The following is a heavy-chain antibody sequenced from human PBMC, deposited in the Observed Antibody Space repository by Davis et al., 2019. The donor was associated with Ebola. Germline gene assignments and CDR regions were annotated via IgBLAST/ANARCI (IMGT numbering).Heavy chain of an antibody. CDR3: ARSNDYGDYFSRGSAVDV. V-gene: IGHV1-2*02. Sequence: ASVKVSCKASGYTFTGYYMHWVRQAPGQGLEWMGWINPNSGGTNYAQKFQGRVTMTRDTSISTAYMELSRPRSDDTAVYYCARSNDYGDYFSRGSAVDVWGKGTTVTVSS. CDR1: GYTFTGYY. CDR2: INPNSGGT. D-gene: IGHD4-17*01. J-gene: IGHJ6*04.